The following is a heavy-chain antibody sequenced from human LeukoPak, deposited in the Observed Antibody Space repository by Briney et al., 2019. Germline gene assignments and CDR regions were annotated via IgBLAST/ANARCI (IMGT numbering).Heavy chain of an antibody. CDR3: ARAPRSWYYDFWSGPPGAFDI. Sequence: SETLSLTCTVSGGSISSYYWSWIRQPPGKGLEWIGYIYYSGSTYYNPSLKSRVTISVDTSKNQFSLKLSSVTAADTAVYYCARAPRSWYYDFWSGPPGAFDIWGQGTMVTVSS. CDR2: IYYSGST. V-gene: IGHV4-30-4*08. CDR1: GGSISSYY. J-gene: IGHJ3*02. D-gene: IGHD3-3*01.